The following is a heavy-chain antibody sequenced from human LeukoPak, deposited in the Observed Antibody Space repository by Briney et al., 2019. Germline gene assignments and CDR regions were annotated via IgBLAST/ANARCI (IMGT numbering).Heavy chain of an antibody. CDR1: GLTPSSCA. Sequence: GGSLRLSCAASGLTPSSCAMTWVRQAPGKGLEWVAGISGSGDITNYADSVKGRFTISRDNSKSTLYLQMTSVRVDDTATYYYAARPTTTVVAPSDFWGQGVLVTVSS. V-gene: IGHV3-23*01. CDR3: AARPTTTVVAPSDF. CDR2: ISGSGDIT. J-gene: IGHJ4*02. D-gene: IGHD4-11*01.